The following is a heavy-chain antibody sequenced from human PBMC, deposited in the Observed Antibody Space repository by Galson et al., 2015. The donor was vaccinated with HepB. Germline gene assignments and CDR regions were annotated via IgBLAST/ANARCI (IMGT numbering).Heavy chain of an antibody. CDR3: AREGLEYYFDY. V-gene: IGHV3-33*01. J-gene: IGHJ4*02. D-gene: IGHD6-6*01. Sequence: SLRLSCAASGFTFSSYGMHWVRQAPGKGLEWVAVIWYDGSNKYYADSVKGRFTISRDNSKNTLYLQMNSLRAEDTAVYYCAREGLEYYFDYWGQGTLVTVSS. CDR1: GFTFSSYG. CDR2: IWYDGSNK.